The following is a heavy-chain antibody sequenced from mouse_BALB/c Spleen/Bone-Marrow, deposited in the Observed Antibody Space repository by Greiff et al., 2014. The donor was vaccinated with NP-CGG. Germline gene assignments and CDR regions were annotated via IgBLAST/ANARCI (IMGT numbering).Heavy chain of an antibody. J-gene: IGHJ1*01. CDR3: ASPHYYDSSPWWYFDV. CDR2: ISSGGSYT. CDR1: GFTFSNYG. D-gene: IGHD1-1*01. Sequence: DVMLVESGGDLVKPGGSLKLSCAASGFTFSNYGMSWVRQTPDKKLEWVAIISSGGSYTYYPDSLKGRFTISRDNAKNTLYLQMSSLKSEDTAMYYCASPHYYDSSPWWYFDVWGAGTTVTVSS. V-gene: IGHV5-6*02.